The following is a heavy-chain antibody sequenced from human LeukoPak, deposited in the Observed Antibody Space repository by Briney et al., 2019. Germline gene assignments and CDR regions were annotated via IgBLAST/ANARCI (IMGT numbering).Heavy chain of an antibody. CDR1: GGSISSSSYY. CDR2: IYYSGST. V-gene: IGHV4-39*02. Sequence: SETLSLTCNVSGGSISSSSYYWGWIRQPPGKGLEWIGSIYYSGSTYYNPSLKSRVTISVDTSKNHFSLNLRSMQASDTAVYYCARAFCVGECFVLHIFFDSWGQGTLVTVSS. J-gene: IGHJ4*02. D-gene: IGHD2-21*01. CDR3: ARAFCVGECFVLHIFFDS.